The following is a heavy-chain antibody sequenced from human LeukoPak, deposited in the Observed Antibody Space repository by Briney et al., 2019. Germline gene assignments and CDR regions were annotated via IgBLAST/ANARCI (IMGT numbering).Heavy chain of an antibody. CDR3: ARLYYDFWSGYYSPSNYFDY. CDR1: GGTISSYY. D-gene: IGHD3-3*01. CDR2: IYYSGST. V-gene: IGHV4-59*08. Sequence: SETLSLTCTVSGGTISSYYWSWIRQPPGKGLEWIGYIYYSGSTNYNPSLKSRVTISVDTSKNQFSLKLSSVTAADTAVYYCARLYYDFWSGYYSPSNYFDYWGQGTLVTVSS. J-gene: IGHJ4*02.